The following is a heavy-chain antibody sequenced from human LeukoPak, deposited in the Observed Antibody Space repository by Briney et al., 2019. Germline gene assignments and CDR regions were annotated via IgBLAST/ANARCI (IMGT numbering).Heavy chain of an antibody. Sequence: GGSLRLSCAASAFTFSSYGMSWVRQAPGKGLEWVSTISSSAGNTYYADSVKGRSTISRDNSKNTLYLLMNSLRAEDTAVYYCAKVRAPLWGKDYWGQGTLVTVSS. J-gene: IGHJ4*02. D-gene: IGHD3-16*01. CDR3: AKVRAPLWGKDY. CDR2: ISSSAGNT. V-gene: IGHV3-23*01. CDR1: AFTFSSYG.